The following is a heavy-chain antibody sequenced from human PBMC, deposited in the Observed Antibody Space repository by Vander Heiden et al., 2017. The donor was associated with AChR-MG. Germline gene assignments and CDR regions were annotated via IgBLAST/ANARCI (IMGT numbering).Heavy chain of an antibody. CDR3: ASLGDHSSGYYY. Sequence: QVQLQQWGAGLLKPSETLSLTCAVYGGSFSGYYWSWIRQPPGKGLEWIGEINHSGSTNYNPSLKSRVTISVDTSKNQFSLKLSSVTAADTAVYYCASLGDHSSGYYYWGQGTLVTVSS. CDR1: GGSFSGYY. J-gene: IGHJ4*02. V-gene: IGHV4-34*01. CDR2: INHSGST. D-gene: IGHD6-19*01.